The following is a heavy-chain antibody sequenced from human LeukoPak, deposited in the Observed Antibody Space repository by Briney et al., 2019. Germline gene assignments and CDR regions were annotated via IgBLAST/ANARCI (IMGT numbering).Heavy chain of an antibody. D-gene: IGHD3-22*01. CDR3: AILYDSSGYYYY. V-gene: IGHV3-23*01. CDR2: ISGSGGST. J-gene: IGHJ4*02. Sequence: PGGSLRLSCAASGFTFSSYAMSWVRQAPGKGLEWVSAISGSGGSTYYADSVKGRFTISRDNSKNTLYLQMNSLRAEDTAVYYCAILYDSSGYYYYWGQGTLVTVSS. CDR1: GFTFSSYA.